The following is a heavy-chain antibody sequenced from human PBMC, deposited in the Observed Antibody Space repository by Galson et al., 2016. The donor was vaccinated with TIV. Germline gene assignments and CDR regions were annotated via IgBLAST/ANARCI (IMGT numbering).Heavy chain of an antibody. CDR2: ISVYNGNT. CDR3: ARDTPSLLAAATMDY. CDR1: GYIFNNFG. D-gene: IGHD6-25*01. V-gene: IGHV1-18*01. J-gene: IGHJ4*02. Sequence: SVKVSCKASGYIFNNFGVSWVRPAPGQGLEWMAWISVYNGNTNYAQSLQGRVTLTTDTSTSTAYMELRSLRSDDTAVYYCARDTPSLLAAATMDYWGQGTLVTVSS.